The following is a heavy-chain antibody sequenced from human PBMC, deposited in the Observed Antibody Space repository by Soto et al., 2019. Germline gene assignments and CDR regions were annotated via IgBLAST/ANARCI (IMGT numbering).Heavy chain of an antibody. J-gene: IGHJ6*02. CDR2: ISAYNGNT. V-gene: IGHV1-18*01. CDR1: GYTFISYG. D-gene: IGHD4-17*01. CDR3: ARTTDYYYGMDV. Sequence: QVQLVQSGAEVKKPGASVKVSCRASGYTFISYGISWVRQAPGQGLEWMGWISAYNGNTNYAQKLQGRGTLTTDTSTGTAYMELRSLRSDDTAVYYCARTTDYYYGMDVWGQGTTVTVSS.